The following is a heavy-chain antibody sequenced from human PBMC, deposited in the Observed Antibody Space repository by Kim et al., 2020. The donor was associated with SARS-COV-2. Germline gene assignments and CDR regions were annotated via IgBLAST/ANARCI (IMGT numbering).Heavy chain of an antibody. Sequence: SETLSRTCTVSSDSFSAYYWSWIRQIPGKGLEWIGYIFYSGATIYNPSLKSRATISWDTSRNQFSLDLTSVTQADTAVYYCARSEGRASWHQFDYWGQGVLVTVSS. J-gene: IGHJ4*02. CDR2: IFYSGAT. CDR1: SDSFSAYY. V-gene: IGHV4-59*01. CDR3: ARSEGRASWHQFDY.